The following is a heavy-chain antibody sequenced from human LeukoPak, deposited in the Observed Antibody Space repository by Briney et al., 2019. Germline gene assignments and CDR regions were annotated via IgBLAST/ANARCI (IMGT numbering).Heavy chain of an antibody. CDR2: ISSCSSYI. Sequence: GGSLRLSCAASGFTFSNYSMNWARQAPGKGLEWVSSISSCSSYIYYADSVKGRFTISRDNAKNSLYLQMNSLRAEDTAVYYCARDMSGGNSGYWGQGTLVTVSS. CDR3: ARDMSGGNSGY. CDR1: GFTFSNYS. V-gene: IGHV3-21*01. D-gene: IGHD4-23*01. J-gene: IGHJ4*02.